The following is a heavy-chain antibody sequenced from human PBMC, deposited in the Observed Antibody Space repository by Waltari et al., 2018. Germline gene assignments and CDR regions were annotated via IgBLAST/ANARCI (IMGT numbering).Heavy chain of an antibody. CDR1: GGSISSGGYY. D-gene: IGHD2-2*02. CDR2: IYYSGST. J-gene: IGHJ1*01. V-gene: IGHV4-31*03. Sequence: QVQLQESGPGLVKPSQTLSLTCTVSGGSISSGGYYWSWIRQHPGKGLEWIGYIYYSGSTYYNPSLKSRVTISVDTSKNQFSLKLSSVTAADTTVYYCARGGAAIVEYFQHWGQGTLVTVSS. CDR3: ARGGAAIVEYFQH.